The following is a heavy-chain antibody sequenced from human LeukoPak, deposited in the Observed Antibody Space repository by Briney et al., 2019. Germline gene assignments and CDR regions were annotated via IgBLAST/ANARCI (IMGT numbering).Heavy chain of an antibody. D-gene: IGHD1-26*01. CDR3: ARSVGAISNLDY. Sequence: SETLSLTCTVSGGSISSSSYYWGWIRQPPGKGLEWIGSIYYSGSTYYNPSLKCRVTISVDTSKNQFSLKLSSVTAADTAVYYCARSVGAISNLDYWGQGTLVTVSS. V-gene: IGHV4-39*01. J-gene: IGHJ4*02. CDR1: GGSISSSSYY. CDR2: IYYSGST.